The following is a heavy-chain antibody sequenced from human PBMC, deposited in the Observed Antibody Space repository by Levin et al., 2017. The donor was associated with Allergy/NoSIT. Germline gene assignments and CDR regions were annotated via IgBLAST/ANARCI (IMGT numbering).Heavy chain of an antibody. CDR3: ATIAALPPGGFDP. CDR2: IYHSGGT. CDR1: GYSISSDYF. J-gene: IGHJ5*02. V-gene: IGHV4-38-2*02. D-gene: IGHD6-13*01. Sequence: SETLSLTCTVSGYSISSDYFWGWIRQPPTKGLEWIGTIYHSGGTYYNPSLKSRVTISLDTSKNQFSLKLTSVTAADTAVYYCATIAALPPGGFDPWGQGTLVTVSS.